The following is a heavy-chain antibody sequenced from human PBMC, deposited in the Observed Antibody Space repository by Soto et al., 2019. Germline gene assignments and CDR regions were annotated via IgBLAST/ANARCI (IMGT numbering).Heavy chain of an antibody. Sequence: QVQLVQSGAEVKKPGSSVKVSCKASGGTLNKHAITWVRRAPGQGLEWLGGIIPMFGIPNYPQKFQGRVTITADDSTNTSHMELHSLTSDDTAVYYCARGGPSGWLKGAYDVWGQGTMVTVSS. J-gene: IGHJ3*01. CDR1: GGTLNKHA. D-gene: IGHD6-13*01. CDR2: IIPMFGIP. CDR3: ARGGPSGWLKGAYDV. V-gene: IGHV1-69*01.